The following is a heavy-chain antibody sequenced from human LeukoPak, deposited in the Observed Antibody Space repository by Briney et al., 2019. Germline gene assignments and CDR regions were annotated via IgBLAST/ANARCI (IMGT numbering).Heavy chain of an antibody. Sequence: SETLSLTCAVYGGSFSGYYWSWIRQPPGKGLELIGEINHSGSTNYNPSLKSRVTISVDTSKNQFSLKLSSVTAADTAVYYCARRGGWFDPWGQGTLVTVSS. V-gene: IGHV4-34*01. J-gene: IGHJ5*02. CDR1: GGSFSGYY. CDR3: ARRGGWFDP. CDR2: INHSGST.